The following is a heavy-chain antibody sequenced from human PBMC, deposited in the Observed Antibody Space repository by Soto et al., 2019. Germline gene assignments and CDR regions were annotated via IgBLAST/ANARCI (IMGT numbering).Heavy chain of an antibody. CDR2: ISGSGGST. CDR3: ANPGGVAAAGTDDAFDI. CDR1: GFTFSSYA. V-gene: IGHV3-23*01. J-gene: IGHJ3*02. Sequence: EVQLLESGGGLVQPGGSLRLSCAASGFTFSSYAMSWVRQAPGKGLEWVSAISGSGGSTYYADSVKGRFTISRDNSKNMLYLQMNSLRAEDKAVYYCANPGGVAAAGTDDAFDIWGQGTMVTVSS. D-gene: IGHD6-13*01.